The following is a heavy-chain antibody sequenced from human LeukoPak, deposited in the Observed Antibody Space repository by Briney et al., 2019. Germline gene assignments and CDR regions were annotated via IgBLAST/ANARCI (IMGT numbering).Heavy chain of an antibody. CDR1: GFTFSDYY. CDR3: ARGDGYNFFDY. V-gene: IGHV3-11*01. D-gene: IGHD5-24*01. Sequence: PGGSLRLSCAASGFTFSDYYMTWIRQAPGKGLEWVSYISSSGSTIYYADSVKGRFTISRDTSKNILYLQMNSLRAEDTAVYYCARGDGYNFFDYWGQGTLVTVSS. CDR2: ISSSGSTI. J-gene: IGHJ4*02.